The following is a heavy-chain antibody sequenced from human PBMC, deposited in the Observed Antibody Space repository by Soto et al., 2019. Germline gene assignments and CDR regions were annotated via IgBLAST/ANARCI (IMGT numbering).Heavy chain of an antibody. CDR3: ARASLLPQLGY. D-gene: IGHD6-13*01. J-gene: IGHJ4*02. V-gene: IGHV4-30-4*01. Sequence: QVQLQESGPGLVKPSQTVSLTCTVSGGSVGSGDYYWSWIRQPPGSGPEWIGHIHYSGTTYYTPPFEGRVTISLDTPNNQFSLKLRSVTAADTAVYYWARASLLPQLGYWGQGTQVTVSS. CDR1: GGSVGSGDYY. CDR2: IHYSGTT.